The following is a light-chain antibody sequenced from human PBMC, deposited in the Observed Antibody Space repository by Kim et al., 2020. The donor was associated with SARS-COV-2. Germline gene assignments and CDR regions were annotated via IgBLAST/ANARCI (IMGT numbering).Light chain of an antibody. V-gene: IGKV1-39*01. Sequence: DIQMTQFPSSLSASVGDRVPITCRASQIIRSYLKWYQQKPGKAPKLLIYAASSLQSGVPSRFSGSGSGTDFTLTISSLQPEDGGTYYCQKSDKSPWTFGQGNKVDIK. J-gene: IGKJ1*01. CDR2: AAS. CDR3: QKSDKSPWT. CDR1: QIIRSY.